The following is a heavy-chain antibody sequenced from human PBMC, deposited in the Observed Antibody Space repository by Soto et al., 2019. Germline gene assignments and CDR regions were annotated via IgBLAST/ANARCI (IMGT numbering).Heavy chain of an antibody. V-gene: IGHV3-30-3*01. D-gene: IGHD1-1*01. Sequence: QVQLVESGGGVVQPGRSLRLSCAASGFTFSYHALNWVRQAPGKGLEWVAVISYDGDNKYIAESVKGRFTISRDNSKNTGSLQMNRLRTEDTAMYFCARGTTTSALSAMDVWGQGTTVTVSS. CDR2: ISYDGDNK. J-gene: IGHJ6*02. CDR1: GFTFSYHA. CDR3: ARGTTTSALSAMDV.